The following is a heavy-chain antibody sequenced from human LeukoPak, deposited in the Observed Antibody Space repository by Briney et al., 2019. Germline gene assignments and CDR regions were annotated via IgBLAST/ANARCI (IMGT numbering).Heavy chain of an antibody. V-gene: IGHV1-18*01. CDR3: ARDQSGSYPAPIVY. D-gene: IGHD1-26*01. CDR1: GYTFTSYG. CDR2: ISAYNGNT. Sequence: ASVKVSCTASGYTFTSYGISWVRQAPGQGLEWMGWISAYNGNTNYAQKLQGRVTMTTDTSTSTAYMELRSLRSDDTAVYYCARDQSGSYPAPIVYWGQGTLVTVSS. J-gene: IGHJ4*02.